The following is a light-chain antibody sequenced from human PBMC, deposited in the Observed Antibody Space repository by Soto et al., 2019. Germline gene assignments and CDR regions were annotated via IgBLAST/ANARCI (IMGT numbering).Light chain of an antibody. CDR1: QSVTWY. CDR2: DAT. Sequence: EIVLTQSPATLSLSPGERATLSCRASQSVTWYLAWYQQKPGQAPRLLIYDATNRATGIPARFSGSGSGTDFTLTISSLEPEDFAVYYCQKRTNWLTFGGGTKVDIK. V-gene: IGKV3-11*01. J-gene: IGKJ4*01. CDR3: QKRTNWLT.